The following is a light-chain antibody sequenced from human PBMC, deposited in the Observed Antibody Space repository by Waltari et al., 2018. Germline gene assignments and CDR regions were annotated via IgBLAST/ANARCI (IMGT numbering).Light chain of an antibody. J-gene: IGKJ1*01. CDR1: QSVNTY. CDR2: GAY. Sequence: IVLTQSPGTLSLSPGERATLSCRASQSVNTYLAWYQQKPRQAPRLLIYGAYTRAAGIPDRFSGSGSGTDFSLTISRLEAEDFAVYYCQHHVRLPATFGQGTKVEIK. V-gene: IGKV3-20*01. CDR3: QHHVRLPAT.